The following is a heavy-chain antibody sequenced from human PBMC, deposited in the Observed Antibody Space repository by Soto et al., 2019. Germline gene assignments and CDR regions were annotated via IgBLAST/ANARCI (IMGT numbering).Heavy chain of an antibody. CDR1: GFTFSSHA. D-gene: IGHD1-1*01. J-gene: IGHJ6*02. CDR2: ISYDGSNK. CDR3: ARDLAWKRGKVGRYYYGMDV. Sequence: PGGSLRLSCAASGFTFSSHAMHWVRQAPGKGLEWVAVISYDGSNKYSADSVKGRFTISRDNTKNSLYLQMDSLRVEDTAVYYCARDLAWKRGKVGRYYYGMDVWGQGTTVTVSS. V-gene: IGHV3-30-3*01.